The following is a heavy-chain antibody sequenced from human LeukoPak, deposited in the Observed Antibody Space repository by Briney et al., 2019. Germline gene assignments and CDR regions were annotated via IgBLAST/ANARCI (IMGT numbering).Heavy chain of an antibody. CDR1: GFTFSSYA. D-gene: IGHD2-15*01. CDR2: ISGSGGST. V-gene: IGHV3-23*01. CDR3: AKKGYCSGGSCYRLGTDAFDI. Sequence: PGGSLRLSCAASGFTFSSYAMSWVRQAPGKGLEWVSAISGSGGSTYYADSVKGRFTISRDNSKNTLYLQMNSLRAEDTAVYYCAKKGYCSGGSCYRLGTDAFDIWGQGTMVTVSS. J-gene: IGHJ3*02.